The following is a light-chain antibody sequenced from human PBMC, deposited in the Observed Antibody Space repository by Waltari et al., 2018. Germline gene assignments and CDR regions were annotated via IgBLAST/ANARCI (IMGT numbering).Light chain of an antibody. CDR2: KAS. J-gene: IGKJ3*01. V-gene: IGKV1-5*03. Sequence: DIQMTQSPSTLYASVGDRVTITCRASQRISSWLAWYQQKPGKAPKLLIYKASSLESGVPSRFSGSGSGTEFTLTISSLQPDDFATYYCQQYNSYSFTFGPGTKVDIK. CDR3: QQYNSYSFT. CDR1: QRISSW.